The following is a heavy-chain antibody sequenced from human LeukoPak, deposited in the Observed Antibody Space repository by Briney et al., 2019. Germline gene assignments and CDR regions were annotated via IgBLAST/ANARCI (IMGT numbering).Heavy chain of an antibody. D-gene: IGHD2-2*01. CDR2: ISAYNGST. CDR3: ASGDLGYCSSTSCSNPPYYYYMDV. V-gene: IGHV1-18*01. CDR1: GYTFTSYG. J-gene: IGHJ6*03. Sequence: GASVKVSCKASGYTFTSYGISWVRQAPGQGLEWMGWISAYNGSTNYAQKLQGRVTMTTDTSTSTAYMELSSLRSEDTAVYYCASGDLGYCSSTSCSNPPYYYYMDVWGKGTTVTVSS.